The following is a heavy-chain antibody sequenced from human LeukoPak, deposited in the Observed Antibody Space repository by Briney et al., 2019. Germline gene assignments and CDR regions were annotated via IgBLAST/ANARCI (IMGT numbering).Heavy chain of an antibody. J-gene: IGHJ4*02. CDR1: GGSISSSSHY. Sequence: SETLSLTCTVSGGSISSSSHYWGWIRQPPGKGLEWIGSISNSGSTYYNPSLKSRVTISVDTSNNQFSLKLSSVTAADTAVYYCATTTIRLGYCGQGTLVTVSS. CDR3: ATTTIRLGY. V-gene: IGHV4-39*07. CDR2: ISNSGST. D-gene: IGHD1-26*01.